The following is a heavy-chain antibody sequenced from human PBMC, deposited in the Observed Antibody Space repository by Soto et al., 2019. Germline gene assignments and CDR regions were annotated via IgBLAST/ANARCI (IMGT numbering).Heavy chain of an antibody. CDR1: GFTFSSYD. V-gene: IGHV3-13*01. Sequence: PGESLKISCAASGFTFSSYDMHWVRQATGKGLEWVSAIGTAGDTYYPGSVKGRFTISRENAKNSLYLQMNSLRAGDTAVYYCARDGPSGMDVWGQGTTVTVSS. CDR3: ARDGPSGMDV. J-gene: IGHJ6*02. CDR2: IGTAGDT.